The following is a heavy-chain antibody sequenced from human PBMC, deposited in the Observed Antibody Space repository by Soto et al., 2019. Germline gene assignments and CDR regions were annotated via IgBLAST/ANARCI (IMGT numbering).Heavy chain of an antibody. CDR1: GFRFSSAW. D-gene: IGHD3-9*01. V-gene: IGHV3-15*01. CDR3: VPDGSLSPGDF. CDR2: IKSKTDGETT. Sequence: GGSLRLSCAASGFRFSSAWMSWVRQAPGKGLEWVGRIKSKTDGETTDYAAPVKARFTISRDGSKSTLYLQMNSLKTEGMSVYRCVPDGSLSPGDFWGQGTLVTV. J-gene: IGHJ4*02.